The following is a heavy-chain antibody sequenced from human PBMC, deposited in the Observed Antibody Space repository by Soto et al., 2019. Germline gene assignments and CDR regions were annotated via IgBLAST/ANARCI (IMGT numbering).Heavy chain of an antibody. J-gene: IGHJ6*02. D-gene: IGHD3-3*01. V-gene: IGHV1-46*01. CDR2: INPSGGST. CDR1: GYTFTSYY. Sequence: GASVKVSFKASGYTFTSYYMHWVRQAPGQGLEWMGIINPSGGSTSYAQKFQVRVTMTRDTSTSTVYMELSSLRSEDTAVYYCAREDDSYGMDVWGQGTTVTVSS. CDR3: AREDDSYGMDV.